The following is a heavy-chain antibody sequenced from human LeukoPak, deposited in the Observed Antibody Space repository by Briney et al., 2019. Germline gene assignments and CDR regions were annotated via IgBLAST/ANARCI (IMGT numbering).Heavy chain of an antibody. D-gene: IGHD4-17*01. CDR1: GFTFRTYN. J-gene: IGHJ4*02. V-gene: IGHV3-21*06. CDR2: ISKTSSNL. Sequence: PGGSLRLSCAASGFTFRTYNMNWVRQAPGKGLEWVSFISKTSSNLYYGGSVRGRFTISRDNAKNSIYLQMTSLRAEDTAVYYCVRGDGDLFDFWGQGTPVSVSS. CDR3: VRGDGDLFDF.